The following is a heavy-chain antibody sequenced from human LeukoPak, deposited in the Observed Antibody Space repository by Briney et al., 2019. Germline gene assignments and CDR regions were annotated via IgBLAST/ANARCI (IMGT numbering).Heavy chain of an antibody. CDR3: ARDSKGYSSSWYADV. V-gene: IGHV3-53*01. Sequence: PGGSLRLSCAASGFTVGSNYMSWVRQAPGKGLEWVSLIYSGGCTYYADSVKGRFTISRDNFKNTLYLQMNSLRAEDTAVYYCARDSKGYSSSWYADVLGQGTTVTVSS. D-gene: IGHD6-13*01. CDR2: IYSGGCT. J-gene: IGHJ6*02. CDR1: GFTVGSNY.